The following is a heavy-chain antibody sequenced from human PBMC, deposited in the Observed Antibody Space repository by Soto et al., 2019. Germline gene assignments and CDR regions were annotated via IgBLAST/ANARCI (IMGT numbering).Heavy chain of an antibody. CDR2: ITPFNGNT. J-gene: IGHJ4*02. Sequence: QVQLVQSGAEVKKPGDSVKVSCKASGYTFGHFYITWVRQAPGQALEWMGWITPFNGNTKYAQKFQDRVTFTGDTSLNTAYMELSSLRSDDTAMFYCASGRYDASGYFDYWGQGTLVTVSS. CDR1: GYTFGHFY. D-gene: IGHD3-22*01. CDR3: ASGRYDASGYFDY. V-gene: IGHV1-45*02.